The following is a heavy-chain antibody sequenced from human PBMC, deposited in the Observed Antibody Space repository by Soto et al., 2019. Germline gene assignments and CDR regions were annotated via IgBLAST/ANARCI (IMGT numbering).Heavy chain of an antibody. V-gene: IGHV4-30-2*01. CDR1: GGSISSGGYS. D-gene: IGHD1-20*01. CDR2: IYHSGST. CDR3: ARLVGYNSDRRYNWFDP. Sequence: SETLSLTCAVSGGSISSGGYSWSWIRQPPGKGLEWIGYIYHSGSTYYNPSLKSRVTISVDRSKNRFSLKLSSVTAADTAVYYCARLVGYNSDRRYNWFDPWGQGTLVTVSS. J-gene: IGHJ5*02.